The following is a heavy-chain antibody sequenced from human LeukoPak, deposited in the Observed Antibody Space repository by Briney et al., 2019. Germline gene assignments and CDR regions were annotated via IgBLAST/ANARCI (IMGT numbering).Heavy chain of an antibody. CDR3: ARFFSGSFLGYDY. D-gene: IGHD1-26*01. CDR2: IYNSAST. V-gene: IGHV4-4*09. Sequence: PSETLSLTCTVSGGSLSRYYWNWIRQPPGKGLEWLGYIYNSASTSYNPSLKSRVTISVDTSKNQFSLKLSSVTAADTAVYYCARFFSGSFLGYDYWGQGTLVTVSS. J-gene: IGHJ4*02. CDR1: GGSLSRYY.